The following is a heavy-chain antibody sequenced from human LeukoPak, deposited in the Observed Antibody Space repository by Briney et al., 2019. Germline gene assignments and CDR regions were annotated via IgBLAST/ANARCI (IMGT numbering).Heavy chain of an antibody. Sequence: GGSLRLSCAASGFTFSDYYMSWIRQAPGKGLEWVPYISSSGSNLNYADSVKGRLTVSRDNAKNSLYLQMNSLRAEDTAVYYCARGTRGYSYGSGAFDIWGQGTMVTVSS. CDR1: GFTFSDYY. CDR2: ISSSGSNL. CDR3: ARGTRGYSYGSGAFDI. D-gene: IGHD5-18*01. V-gene: IGHV3-11*01. J-gene: IGHJ3*02.